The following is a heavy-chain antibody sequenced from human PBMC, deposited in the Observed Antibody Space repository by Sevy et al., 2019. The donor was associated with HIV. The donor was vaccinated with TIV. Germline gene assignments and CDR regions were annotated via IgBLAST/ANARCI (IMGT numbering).Heavy chain of an antibody. Sequence: ASVKGSCKASGGIFRSNAISWVRQAPGQGLEWMGGIIAVFGTTNYAQKFQGRVTVSADESRSTAYMELSSLRSEDTAVYYCARDKYYYVSGRFDYWGQGTQVTVSS. V-gene: IGHV1-69*13. CDR1: GGIFRSNA. CDR3: ARDKYYYVSGRFDY. J-gene: IGHJ4*01. D-gene: IGHD3-10*01. CDR2: IIAVFGTT.